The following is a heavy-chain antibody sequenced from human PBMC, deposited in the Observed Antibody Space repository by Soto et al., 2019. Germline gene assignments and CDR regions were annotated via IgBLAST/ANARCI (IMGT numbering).Heavy chain of an antibody. CDR2: IHHSGVT. CDR1: GGSLTNYY. D-gene: IGHD2-2*01. V-gene: IGHV4-59*01. Sequence: QVQLQESGPRLVKPSETLSLTCTVSGGSLTNYYWSWIRQPPGKGLEWLGYIHHSGVTNYNPSLQSRVTMSVDTSKNRFSLRLNSLTAADTAVYYCAREAGGYCTSTGCYGRFYFDYWGQGTLATVSS. J-gene: IGHJ4*02. CDR3: AREAGGYCTSTGCYGRFYFDY.